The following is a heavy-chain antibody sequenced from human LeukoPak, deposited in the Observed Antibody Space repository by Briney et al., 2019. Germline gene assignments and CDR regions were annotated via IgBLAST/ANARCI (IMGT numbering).Heavy chain of an antibody. Sequence: ASVKVSCKASGYTFTSYGISWVRQAPGQGLEWMGWISAYNGNTNYAQKLQGRVTMTTDTSTSTAYMELRSLRSDDTAVYYCARVGYYDFWSGYSAFDYWGQGTLATVSS. D-gene: IGHD3-3*01. J-gene: IGHJ4*02. CDR2: ISAYNGNT. V-gene: IGHV1-18*01. CDR1: GYTFTSYG. CDR3: ARVGYYDFWSGYSAFDY.